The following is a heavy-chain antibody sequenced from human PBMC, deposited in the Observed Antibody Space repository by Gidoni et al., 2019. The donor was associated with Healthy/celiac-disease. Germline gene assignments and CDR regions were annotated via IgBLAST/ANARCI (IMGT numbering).Heavy chain of an antibody. Sequence: QVQLVQSGAEVKKPGASVKVSCKASGYTFTIYAIHWVRKAHGQRLEWMGWINAGNGNTKYSQKFQGRVTITRETSASTAYMELSSLRSEDTAVYYCARERYPYYGSGSYSLWFDPWGQGTLVTVSS. D-gene: IGHD3-10*01. V-gene: IGHV1-3*01. J-gene: IGHJ5*02. CDR3: ARERYPYYGSGSYSLWFDP. CDR1: GYTFTIYA. CDR2: INAGNGNT.